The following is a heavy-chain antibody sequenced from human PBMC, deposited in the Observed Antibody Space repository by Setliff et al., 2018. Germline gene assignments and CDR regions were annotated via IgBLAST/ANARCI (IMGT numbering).Heavy chain of an antibody. J-gene: IGHJ4*02. CDR1: GYTFTGYY. CDR3: ARAPRGPLSVVLALDY. D-gene: IGHD2-21*01. Sequence: GASVKVSCKASGYTFTGYYMYWVRQAPGQGLEWMGRINPSSGATIYAQKFQGRVTLTTDTATSTAYMELRSLRSDDTAVYYCARAPRGPLSVVLALDYWGQGTLVTVS. CDR2: INPSSGAT. V-gene: IGHV1-2*06.